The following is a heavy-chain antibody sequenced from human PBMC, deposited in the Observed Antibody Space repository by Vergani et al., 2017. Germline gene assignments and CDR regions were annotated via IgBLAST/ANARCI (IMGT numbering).Heavy chain of an antibody. CDR3: ARGPYYDSSGYYDY. V-gene: IGHV1-69*02. D-gene: IGHD3-22*01. CDR2: IIPILGIA. Sequence: QVQLVQSGAEVKKPGSSVKVSCKASGGTFSSYTISWVRQAPGQGLEWMGRIIPILGIANYAQKFQGRVTITADKYTSTAYMELSSLRSEDMAVYYCARGPYYDSSGYYDYWGQGTLVTVSS. CDR1: GGTFSSYT. J-gene: IGHJ4*02.